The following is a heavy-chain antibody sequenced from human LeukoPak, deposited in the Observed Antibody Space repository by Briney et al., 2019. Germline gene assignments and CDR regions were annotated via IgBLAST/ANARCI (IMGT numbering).Heavy chain of an antibody. J-gene: IGHJ4*02. CDR2: INWNGGST. D-gene: IGHD6-19*01. CDR3: ARDPTPTAGSEELGDY. V-gene: IGHV3-20*04. Sequence: PGGSLRLSCAASGFTFDDCGMSWVRQAPGKGLEWVSGINWNGGSTGYADSVKGRFTISRDNAKNSLYLQMNSLRAEDTALYYCARDPTPTAGSEELGDYWGQGTLVTVSS. CDR1: GFTFDDCG.